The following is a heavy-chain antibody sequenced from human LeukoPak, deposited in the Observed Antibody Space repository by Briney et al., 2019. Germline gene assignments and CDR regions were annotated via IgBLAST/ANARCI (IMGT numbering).Heavy chain of an antibody. J-gene: IGHJ5*02. CDR3: ARDLFPGGVRHDNWFAP. CDR2: IYHSGST. D-gene: IGHD3-10*01. Sequence: SETLSLTCTVSGGSIIRTDHYWGWIRQPPGKGLEWIGSIYHSGSTYYNPSLESRVSVSVDTSKSQFSLRLSSVTAADTAVYYCARDLFPGGVRHDNWFAPWGQGTRVTVPS. V-gene: IGHV4-39*02. CDR1: GGSIIRTDHY.